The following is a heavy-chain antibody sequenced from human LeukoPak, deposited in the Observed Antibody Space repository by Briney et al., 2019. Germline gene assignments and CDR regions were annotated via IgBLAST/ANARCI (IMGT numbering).Heavy chain of an antibody. CDR3: ARDSATYDYVWGSYRFDY. D-gene: IGHD3-16*02. CDR1: GYTFTGYY. CDR2: INPNSGCT. J-gene: IGHJ4*02. V-gene: IGHV1-2*06. Sequence: ASVKVSCKASGYTFTGYYMHWVRQAPGQGLEWMGRINPNSGCTNYAQKFQGKVTMTRDTSISTAYLELSRLRSDATAVYYCARDSATYDYVWGSYRFDYWGQGTLVTVSS.